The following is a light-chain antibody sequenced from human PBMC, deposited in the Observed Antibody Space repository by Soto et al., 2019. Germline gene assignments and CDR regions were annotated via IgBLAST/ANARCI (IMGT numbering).Light chain of an antibody. V-gene: IGLV2-14*01. CDR1: SSDVGGYNY. Sequence: QSVLTQPASVSGSPGQSITISCTGTSSDVGGYNYVSWYQQHPGKAPKLMIYDVSNRPSGVSNRFSGSKSGNTASLTISGLQAEDEADYYCSSYTSIRRVFGGGTKLTVL. J-gene: IGLJ3*02. CDR3: SSYTSIRRV. CDR2: DVS.